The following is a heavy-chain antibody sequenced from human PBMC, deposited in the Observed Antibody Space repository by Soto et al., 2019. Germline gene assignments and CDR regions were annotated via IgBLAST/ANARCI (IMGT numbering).Heavy chain of an antibody. Sequence: ASVKVSCKVSGYTLTELSMHWVRQAPGKGLEWMGGFDPEDGETIYAQKFQGGVTMTEDTSTDTAYMELSSLRSEDTAVYYCATNSRGYYDSSVNSYYYGMDVWGQGTTVTVSS. CDR3: ATNSRGYYDSSVNSYYYGMDV. CDR2: FDPEDGET. V-gene: IGHV1-24*01. D-gene: IGHD3-22*01. J-gene: IGHJ6*02. CDR1: GYTLTELS.